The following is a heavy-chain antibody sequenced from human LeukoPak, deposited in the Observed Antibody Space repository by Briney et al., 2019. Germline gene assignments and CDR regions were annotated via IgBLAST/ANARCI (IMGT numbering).Heavy chain of an antibody. Sequence: PXQTLSLTCTVSGGSISSGGYYWSWIRQHPGTGLEWIGYIYYSGSTYYNPSLKSRVTISVDTSKNQFSLKLSSVTAADTAVYYCARGAPDAFDIWGQGTMVTVSS. CDR1: GGSISSGGYY. CDR3: ARGAPDAFDI. CDR2: IYYSGST. J-gene: IGHJ3*02. V-gene: IGHV4-31*03.